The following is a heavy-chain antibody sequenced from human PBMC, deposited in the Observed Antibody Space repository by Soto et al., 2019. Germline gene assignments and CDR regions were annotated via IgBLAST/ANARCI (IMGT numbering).Heavy chain of an antibody. J-gene: IGHJ4*02. CDR1: GFTFSSYA. Sequence: EVQLLESGGGLVQPGGSLRLSCAASGFTFSSYAMSWVRQTPGKGLEWVSGIGGSGGRTYYADSVKGRFTISRDNSKNILCLQMNSLRAEDTAVYYCVKNREDFAYTNYLEYWGQGTLVTVSS. V-gene: IGHV3-23*01. D-gene: IGHD4-4*01. CDR2: IGGSGGRT. CDR3: VKNREDFAYTNYLEY.